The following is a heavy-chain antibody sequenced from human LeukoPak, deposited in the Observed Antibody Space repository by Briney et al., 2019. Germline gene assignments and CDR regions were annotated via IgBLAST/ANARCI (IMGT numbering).Heavy chain of an antibody. CDR2: IYYSGST. CDR3: ARFYQAAIHHTNWFDP. D-gene: IGHD2-2*01. CDR1: GGSISSGGYY. V-gene: IGHV4-31*03. J-gene: IGHJ5*02. Sequence: SETLSLTCTVSGGSISSGGYYWSWIRQHPGKGLEWIGYIYYSGSTYYNPSLKSRVTISVDTSKTQFSLKLSSVTAADTAVYYCARFYQAAIHHTNWFDPWGQGTLVTVSS.